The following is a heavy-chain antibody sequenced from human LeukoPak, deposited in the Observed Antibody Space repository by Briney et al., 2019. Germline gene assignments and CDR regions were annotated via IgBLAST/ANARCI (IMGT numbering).Heavy chain of an antibody. CDR3: ARAYSSGWYLDY. D-gene: IGHD6-19*01. Sequence: ASEKVSCKASGYTFTSYGISWVRQAPGQGLEWMGWISAYNGNTNYAQKLQGRVTMTTDTSTSTAYMELRSLRSDDTAVYYCARAYSSGWYLDYWGQGTLVTVSS. J-gene: IGHJ4*02. CDR2: ISAYNGNT. CDR1: GYTFTSYG. V-gene: IGHV1-18*01.